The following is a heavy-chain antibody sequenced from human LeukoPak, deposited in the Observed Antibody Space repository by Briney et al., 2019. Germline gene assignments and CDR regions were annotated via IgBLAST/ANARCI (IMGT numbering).Heavy chain of an antibody. CDR1: GGSISSGGYY. CDR3: ARGDYYGSGPPDY. Sequence: SETLSLTCTVSGGSISSGGYYWSWIRQPAGKGLEWIGRIYTSGSTNYNPSLKSRVTMSVDTSKNQFSLKLSSVTAADTAVYYCARGDYYGSGPPDYWGQGTLVTVSS. J-gene: IGHJ4*02. CDR2: IYTSGST. V-gene: IGHV4-61*02. D-gene: IGHD3-10*01.